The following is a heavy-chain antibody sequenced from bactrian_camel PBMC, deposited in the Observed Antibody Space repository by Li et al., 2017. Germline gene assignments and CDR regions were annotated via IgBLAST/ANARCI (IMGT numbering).Heavy chain of an antibody. CDR3: AADPTWWNLNANKYKF. CDR2: IRTGYPFTS. Sequence: HVQLVESGGGLVQPGGSLRLSCPIHEYIYRTYCMAWFRQAPGKERETVASIRTGYPFTSDYHDSVKGRFTISRDGAGNSVSLHMTNLQPEDTGMYFCAADPTWWNLNANKYKFWGQGTQVTV. CDR1: EYIYRTYC. J-gene: IGHJ4*01. V-gene: IGHV3S1*01. D-gene: IGHD7*01.